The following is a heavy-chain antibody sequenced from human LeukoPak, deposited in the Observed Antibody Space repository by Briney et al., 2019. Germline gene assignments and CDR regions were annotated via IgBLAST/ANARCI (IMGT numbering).Heavy chain of an antibody. V-gene: IGHV4-59*08. CDR3: ARVVEMAQLYAFDN. CDR2: TYYSGTN. CDR1: SFSISNFY. Sequence: SETLSLTCSVSSFSISNFYWSWLRQPPGKGLEGVGYTYYSGTNNYNPSLKSRVTISVDTSKNQFSLQRSPITAAAAACYSCARVVEMAQLYAFDNWGQGTMVTVSS. J-gene: IGHJ3*02. D-gene: IGHD5-24*01.